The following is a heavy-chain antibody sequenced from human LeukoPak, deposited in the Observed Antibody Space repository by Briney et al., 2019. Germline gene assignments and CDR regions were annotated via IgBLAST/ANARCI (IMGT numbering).Heavy chain of an antibody. D-gene: IGHD3-3*01. CDR1: GGSFSGYY. CDR3: ARGPLTIFVLRRFDY. J-gene: IGHJ4*02. V-gene: IGHV4-34*01. Sequence: SETLSLTCAVYGGSFSGYYWSWIRQPPGKGLEWIGEINHSGSTNYNPSLKSLVTISVDTSKNQFSLKLSSVTAADTAVYYCARGPLTIFVLRRFDYWGQGTLVTVSS. CDR2: INHSGST.